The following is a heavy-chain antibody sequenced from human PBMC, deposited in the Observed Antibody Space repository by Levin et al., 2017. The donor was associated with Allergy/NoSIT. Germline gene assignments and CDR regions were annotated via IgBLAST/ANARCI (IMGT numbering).Heavy chain of an antibody. CDR3: ARDSLINDHTAMLD. CDR2: ISSSSSYI. D-gene: IGHD5-18*01. Sequence: GGSLRLSCAASGFTFSSYSMNWVRQAPGKGLEWVSSISSSSSYIYYADSVKGRFTISRDNAKNSLYLQMNSLRAEDTAVYYCARDSLINDHTAMLDWGQGTLVTVSS. CDR1: GFTFSSYS. J-gene: IGHJ4*02. V-gene: IGHV3-21*01.